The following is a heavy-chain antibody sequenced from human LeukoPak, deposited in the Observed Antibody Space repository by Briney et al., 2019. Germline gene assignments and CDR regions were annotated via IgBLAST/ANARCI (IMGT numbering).Heavy chain of an antibody. V-gene: IGHV3-33*08. CDR3: ARVGHTRYSSSWYTQYFQH. Sequence: GGSLRLSRAASGFTFSSYGMHWVRQAPGKGLEWVAVIWYGGSNKYYADSVKGRFTISRDNAKNSLYLQMNSLRAEDTAVYYCARVGHTRYSSSWYTQYFQHWGQGTLVTVSS. CDR1: GFTFSSYG. J-gene: IGHJ1*01. D-gene: IGHD6-13*01. CDR2: IWYGGSNK.